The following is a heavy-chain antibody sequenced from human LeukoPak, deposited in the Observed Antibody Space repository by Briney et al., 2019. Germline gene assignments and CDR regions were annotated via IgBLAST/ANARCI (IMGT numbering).Heavy chain of an antibody. CDR1: GASFSDSY. V-gene: IGHV4-34*01. Sequence: SETLSLTCAVYGASFSDSYWSRIRQSPEKGLEWIGEINNSGSTSYNPSLNSRVIMSVDRSKNQFSLRLTSVTAADTAVYYCARGRYGPRLGNWGQGTLVTVSS. CDR2: INNSGST. CDR3: ARGRYGPRLGN. D-gene: IGHD3-16*01. J-gene: IGHJ4*02.